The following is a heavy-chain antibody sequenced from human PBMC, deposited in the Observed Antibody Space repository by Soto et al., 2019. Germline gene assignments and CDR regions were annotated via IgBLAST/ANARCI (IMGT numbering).Heavy chain of an antibody. CDR2: ISSSSSTI. Sequence: PGGSLRLSCAASGFTFSSYSMNWVRQAPGKGLEWVSYISSSSSTIYYADSVKGRFTISRDNAKNSLYLQMNSLRAEDTAVYYCARDIVVVPAAADSDYGGQGTLVTVSS. J-gene: IGHJ4*02. V-gene: IGHV3-48*01. CDR3: ARDIVVVPAAADSDY. D-gene: IGHD2-2*01. CDR1: GFTFSSYS.